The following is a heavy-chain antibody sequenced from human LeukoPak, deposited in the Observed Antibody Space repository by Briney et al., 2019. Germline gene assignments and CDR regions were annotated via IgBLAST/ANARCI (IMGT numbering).Heavy chain of an antibody. CDR2: MNANSGNT. CDR1: GYTFTSYD. CDR3: ASGRFGESGDY. V-gene: IGHV1-8*01. D-gene: IGHD3-10*01. Sequence: ASVTVSCKASGYTFTSYDINWVRQATAQGLEWMGWMNANSGNTGYAQKFQGRVTMTRNTSISTAYMELSSLRSEGTAVYYCASGRFGESGDYWGQGTLVTVSS. J-gene: IGHJ4*02.